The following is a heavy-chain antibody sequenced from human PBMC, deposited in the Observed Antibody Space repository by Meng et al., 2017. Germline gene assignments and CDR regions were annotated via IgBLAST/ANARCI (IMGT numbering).Heavy chain of an antibody. D-gene: IGHD3-10*01. V-gene: IGHV4-59*01. CDR3: ARGNYGSGSYNFWVGYFDL. Sequence: SETLSLTCTVSGGSISTYYWSWIRQPPGKGLEWIGFISYTGSTNYNPSLKSRVIISVDTSKNQFSLKLSSVTAADTAVYYCARGNYGSGSYNFWVGYFDLWGRGTQVTVSS. CDR1: GGSISTYY. CDR2: ISYTGST. J-gene: IGHJ2*01.